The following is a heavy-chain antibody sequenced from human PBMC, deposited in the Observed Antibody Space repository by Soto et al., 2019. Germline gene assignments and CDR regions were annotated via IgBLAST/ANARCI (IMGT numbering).Heavy chain of an antibody. J-gene: IGHJ4*02. CDR1: GGTFSSYA. CDR3: ARDQAATVTTPYFDY. Sequence: ASVKVSCKASGGTFSSYAISWVRQAPGQGLEWMGGIIPIFGTANYAQKFQGRVTITADESTSTAYMELSSLRSEDTVVYYCARDQAATVTTPYFDYWGQGTLVTVSS. CDR2: IIPIFGTA. V-gene: IGHV1-69*13. D-gene: IGHD4-17*01.